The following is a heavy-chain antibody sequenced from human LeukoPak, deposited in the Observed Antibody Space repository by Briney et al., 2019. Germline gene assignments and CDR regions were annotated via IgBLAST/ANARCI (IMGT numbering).Heavy chain of an antibody. CDR1: GGTFSSCA. CDR2: IIPIFGTA. V-gene: IGHV1-69*13. Sequence: GASVKVSCKASGGTFSSCAISWVRQAPGQGLEWMGGIIPIFGTANYAQKFQGRVTITADESTSTAYMELSSLRSEDTAVYYCAREGLTSFYDILTGYYRALDYWGQGTLVTVSS. D-gene: IGHD3-9*01. CDR3: AREGLTSFYDILTGYYRALDY. J-gene: IGHJ4*02.